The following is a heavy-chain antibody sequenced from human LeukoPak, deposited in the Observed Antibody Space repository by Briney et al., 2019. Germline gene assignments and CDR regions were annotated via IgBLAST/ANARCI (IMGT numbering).Heavy chain of an antibody. CDR3: ARDVTAAFDY. J-gene: IGHJ4*02. D-gene: IGHD6-13*01. CDR1: GDSISSSSYY. CDR2: IYYSGST. V-gene: IGHV4-39*07. Sequence: SETLSLTCTVSGDSISSSSYYWGWIRQPPGKGLEWIGSIYYSGSTYYNPSLKSRVTISVDTSKNQFSLKLSSVTAADTAVYYCARDVTAAFDYWGQGTLVAVSS.